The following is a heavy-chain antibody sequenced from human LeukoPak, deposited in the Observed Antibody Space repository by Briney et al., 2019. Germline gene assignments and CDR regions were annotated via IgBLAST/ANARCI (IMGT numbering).Heavy chain of an antibody. CDR2: ISGNGRNT. D-gene: IGHD6-19*01. V-gene: IGHV3-23*01. Sequence: GGSLRLSCEASGFTFSSSAMSWVRQAPGKGLEWVSAISGNGRNTYYADSVKGRFTISRDNSKDTLFLQINILRAEDTAVYYCAKFRSGWGSYYKYGMDVWGQGTTVTVSS. CDR3: AKFRSGWGSYYKYGMDV. CDR1: GFTFSSSA. J-gene: IGHJ6*02.